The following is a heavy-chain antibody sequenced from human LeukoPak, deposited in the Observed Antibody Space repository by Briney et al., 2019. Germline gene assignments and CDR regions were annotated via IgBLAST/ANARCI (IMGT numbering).Heavy chain of an antibody. CDR2: IYSGGST. CDR3: AKDRSVKYYYDSSGYGLAPHAADY. V-gene: IGHV3-66*01. Sequence: PGGSLRLSCAASGFTVSSNYMSWVRQAPGKGLEWVSVIYSGGSTYYADSVKGRFTISRDNSKNTLYLQMNSLRAEDTAVYYCAKDRSVKYYYDSSGYGLAPHAADYWGQGTLVTVSS. D-gene: IGHD3-22*01. CDR1: GFTVSSNY. J-gene: IGHJ4*02.